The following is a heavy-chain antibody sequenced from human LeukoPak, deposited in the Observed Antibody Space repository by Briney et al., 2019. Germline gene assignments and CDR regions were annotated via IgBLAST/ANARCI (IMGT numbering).Heavy chain of an antibody. J-gene: IGHJ4*02. Sequence: SVKVSCKASGFTFTSSAVQWVRQARGQRLEWIGWIDVGSGHTNYAQKFQERLTITRDMSTRTAYMELSSLRSDDTAVYYCAVHPGYSSWTAHRGILDYWGQGTLVTVSS. D-gene: IGHD6-13*01. CDR1: GFTFTSSA. CDR2: IDVGSGHT. CDR3: AVHPGYSSWTAHRGILDY. V-gene: IGHV1-58*01.